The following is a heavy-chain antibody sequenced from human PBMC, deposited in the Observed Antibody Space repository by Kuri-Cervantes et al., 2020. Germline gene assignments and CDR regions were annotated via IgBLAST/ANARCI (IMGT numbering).Heavy chain of an antibody. V-gene: IGHV3-23*01. Sequence: GESLKISCAASGFTFSSYAMSWVRQAPGKGLEWVSAISGSGGSTYYADSVKGRFTISRDNSKNTLYLQMNSLRAEDTAVYYCARVGYYYDSSGYYHPIEYYYYGMDVWGQGTTVTVSS. CDR2: ISGSGGST. J-gene: IGHJ6*02. CDR3: ARVGYYYDSSGYYHPIEYYYYGMDV. CDR1: GFTFSSYA. D-gene: IGHD3-22*01.